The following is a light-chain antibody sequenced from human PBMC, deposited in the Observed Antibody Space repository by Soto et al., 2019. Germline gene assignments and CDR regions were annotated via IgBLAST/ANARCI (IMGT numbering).Light chain of an antibody. CDR3: QQSYSTLRT. CDR2: AAS. V-gene: IGKV1-39*01. CDR1: QSISSY. J-gene: IGKJ1*01. Sequence: DIQMTQSPSSLSASVGDRVTITCRASQSISSYLNWYQQKPGKAPQLRIYAASSLQSGVPSRFSGSGSGTDFPLTISSLQPEDFATYYCQQSYSTLRTFGQGTKVEIK.